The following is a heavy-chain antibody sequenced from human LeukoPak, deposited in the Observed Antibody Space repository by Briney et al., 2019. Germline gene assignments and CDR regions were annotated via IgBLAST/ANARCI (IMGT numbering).Heavy chain of an antibody. CDR1: GFTFSSYS. V-gene: IGHV3-21*01. J-gene: IGHJ6*03. Sequence: GGSLRLSCAASGFTFSSYSMNWVRQAPGKGLEWVSSISSSSSYIYYADSVKGRFTISRDNAKNSLYLQMNSLRAEDTAVYYCARHLPTNYYYYYYMDVWGKGTTVTISS. CDR3: ARHLPTNYYYYYYMDV. CDR2: ISSSSSYI.